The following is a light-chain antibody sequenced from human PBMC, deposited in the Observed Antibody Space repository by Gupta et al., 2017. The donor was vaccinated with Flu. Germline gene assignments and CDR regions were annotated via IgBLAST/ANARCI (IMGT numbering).Light chain of an antibody. CDR3: YSTDTSGNRRV. Sequence: GDALPKKYAYWYQQKSGQAPVLIIYENRKRPSGIPERFSGSSSGTMATLTISGAQVEDEADYYCYSTDTSGNRRVFGGGTNLTVL. J-gene: IGLJ3*02. CDR2: ENR. V-gene: IGLV3-10*01. CDR1: ALPKKY.